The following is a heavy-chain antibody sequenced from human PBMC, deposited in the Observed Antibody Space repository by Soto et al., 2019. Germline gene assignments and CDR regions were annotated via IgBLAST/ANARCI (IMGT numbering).Heavy chain of an antibody. V-gene: IGHV4-59*01. CDR3: ARGTRALITSFFAY. CDR2: FHGGGNS. D-gene: IGHD3-3*01. Sequence: SETLSLTCTVSGDSFSNSSGSWIRQPPGKGLEWIGYFHGGGNSGYNPSLENRVSIGLGRSANQFSLKVSSVSAADTAIYYCARGTRALITSFFAYWGQGLPVTVSS. J-gene: IGHJ4*02. CDR1: GDSFSNSS.